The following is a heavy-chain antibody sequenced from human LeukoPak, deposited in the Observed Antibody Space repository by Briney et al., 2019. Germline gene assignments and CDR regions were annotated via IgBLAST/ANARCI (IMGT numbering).Heavy chain of an antibody. J-gene: IGHJ4*02. CDR2: ISGSGGDT. V-gene: IGHV3-23*01. CDR1: GFTFSSYA. Sequence: GGSLRLSCAASGFTFSSYAMSWVRQAPGKGLEWVSAISGSGGDTFYADSVKGRFTISRDNSKNTLYLQMNSLKADDTALYYVWGDTTSFDYWGRGTLVTVSS. D-gene: IGHD3-16*01. CDR3: WGDTTSFDY.